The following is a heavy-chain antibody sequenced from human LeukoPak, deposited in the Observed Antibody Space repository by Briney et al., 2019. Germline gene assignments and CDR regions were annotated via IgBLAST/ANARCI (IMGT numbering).Heavy chain of an antibody. CDR2: ISYDGSNK. D-gene: IGHD2-15*01. CDR3: AREMVALYYFDY. CDR1: GFTFSSYA. V-gene: IGHV3-30-3*01. J-gene: IGHJ4*02. Sequence: PGGSLRLSCAASGFTFSSYAMHWVRQAPGKGLEWVAVISYDGSNKYYADSVKGRFTISRDNSKNTLYLQMNSLRAEDTAVYYCAREMVALYYFDYWGQGTLVTVSS.